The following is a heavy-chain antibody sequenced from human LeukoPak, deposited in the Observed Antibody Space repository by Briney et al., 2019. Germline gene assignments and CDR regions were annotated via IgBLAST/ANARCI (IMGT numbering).Heavy chain of an antibody. CDR3: AKDRIRRDGYNSLLDY. V-gene: IGHV1-24*01. CDR2: FDPEDGET. D-gene: IGHD5-24*01. J-gene: IGHJ4*02. Sequence: ASVKVSCKVSGYTLTELSMHWVRQAPGKGLEWMGGFDPEDGETIYAQKFQGRVTMTEDTSTDTAYMELSSLRAEDTAVYYCAKDRIRRDGYNSLLDYWGQGTLVTVSS. CDR1: GYTLTELS.